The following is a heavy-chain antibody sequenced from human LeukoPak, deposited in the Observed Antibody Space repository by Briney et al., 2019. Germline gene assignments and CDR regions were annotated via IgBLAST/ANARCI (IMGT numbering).Heavy chain of an antibody. D-gene: IGHD3-3*01. J-gene: IGHJ4*02. CDR2: IYYSGTT. CDR3: ATSPDFWSGYSYDY. Sequence: SETLSLTCTVSGGSISSYYWSWIRQPPGKGLEWIGYIYYSGTTNYNPSLKSRVTISVDTSKNQFSLKLSSVTAADTAVYYCATSPDFWSGYSYDYWGQGALVTVSS. V-gene: IGHV4-59*08. CDR1: GGSISSYY.